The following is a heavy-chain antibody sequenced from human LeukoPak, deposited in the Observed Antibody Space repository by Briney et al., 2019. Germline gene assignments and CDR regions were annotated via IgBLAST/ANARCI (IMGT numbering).Heavy chain of an antibody. CDR2: IIPIFGTA. J-gene: IGHJ6*02. Sequence: SVTVSCKASGGTFSSYAISWVRQAPGQGLEWMGGIIPIFGTANYAQKFQGRVTITADESTSTAYMELSSLRSEDTAVYYCARQSRYYYDSSGYYGMDVWGQGTTVTVSS. D-gene: IGHD3-22*01. CDR1: GGTFSSYA. CDR3: ARQSRYYYDSSGYYGMDV. V-gene: IGHV1-69*13.